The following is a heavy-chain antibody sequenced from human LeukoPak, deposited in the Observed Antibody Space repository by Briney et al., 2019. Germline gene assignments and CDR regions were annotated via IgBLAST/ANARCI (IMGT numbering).Heavy chain of an antibody. CDR1: GFTFSSHA. CDR3: AIQVGLGPNFDY. J-gene: IGHJ4*02. CDR2: ISGSGGAT. V-gene: IGHV3-23*01. D-gene: IGHD3-16*01. Sequence: GGSLRLSCAASGFTFSSHAMSWVRPAPGKGLEWVSSISGSGGATYYADSVKGRFTISRDNSKNTLHLQMNSLRAEDTAVYYCAIQVGLGPNFDYWGQGTLVTVSS.